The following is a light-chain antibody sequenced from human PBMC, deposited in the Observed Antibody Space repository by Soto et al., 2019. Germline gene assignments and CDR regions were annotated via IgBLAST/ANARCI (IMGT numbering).Light chain of an antibody. J-gene: IGLJ2*01. CDR2: LTGDGSH. CDR1: SGHSSYA. CDR3: QTWGSGTHVV. Sequence: QSVLTHSPSASASRGASVKLTCTLSSGHSSYAIAWHQQQAEKGPRYLMKLTGDGSHSKGDGIPDRFSGSSSGAERYLTISSLQSEDEADYYCQTWGSGTHVVFGGGTKLTVL. V-gene: IGLV4-69*01.